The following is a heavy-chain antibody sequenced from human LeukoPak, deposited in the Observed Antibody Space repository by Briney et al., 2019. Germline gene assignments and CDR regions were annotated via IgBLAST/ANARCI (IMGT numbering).Heavy chain of an antibody. CDR3: AKDDGGYCSRTSCGDAFDI. CDR1: GFSFSSYS. V-gene: IGHV3-21*04. CDR2: ISSSSYI. D-gene: IGHD2-2*01. J-gene: IGHJ3*02. Sequence: SGGSLRLSCAASGFSFSSYSMNWVRQAPGKGLEWVSSISSSSYIYYADSVKGRFTISRDNSKNTLYLQMNGLRAEDTAVYYCAKDDGGYCSRTSCGDAFDIWGPGTMVTVS.